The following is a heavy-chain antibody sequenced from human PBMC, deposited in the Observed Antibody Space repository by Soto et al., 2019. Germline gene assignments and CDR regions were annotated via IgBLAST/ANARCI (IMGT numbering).Heavy chain of an antibody. Sequence: QVQLVESGGGVVQPGRSLRLSCAASGFPFSSYARHWVRQAQGKGREWVAFIWYDGSNKYYADSGKGRFTISRDNLNIALYLQMNSLRGEDTAVYYCARDRGSHRYGSGMDVWGQGTTVTVSS. CDR3: ARDRGSHRYGSGMDV. D-gene: IGHD3-10*01. J-gene: IGHJ6*02. CDR2: IWYDGSNK. CDR1: GFPFSSYA. V-gene: IGHV3-33*01.